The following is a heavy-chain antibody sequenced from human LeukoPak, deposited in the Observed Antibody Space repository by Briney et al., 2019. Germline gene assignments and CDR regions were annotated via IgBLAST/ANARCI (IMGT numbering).Heavy chain of an antibody. J-gene: IGHJ6*03. CDR3: AKGIVVTISWDYYMDV. CDR2: ISGSGGRT. V-gene: IGHV3-23*01. Sequence: GGSLRLSCAASGFTFSSYAMSWVRQAPGKGLEWVSAISGSGGRTYYADSVKGRFTISRDDSKNTLYLQMNSLRAEDTAVYYCAKGIVVTISWDYYMDVWGKGTTVTVSS. D-gene: IGHD5-12*01. CDR1: GFTFSSYA.